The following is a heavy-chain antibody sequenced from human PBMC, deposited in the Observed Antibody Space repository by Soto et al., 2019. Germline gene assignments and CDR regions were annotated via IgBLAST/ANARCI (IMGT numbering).Heavy chain of an antibody. J-gene: IGHJ6*03. CDR2: ISSSSSYT. CDR1: GFTFSDYY. D-gene: IGHD6-6*01. V-gene: IGHV3-11*06. Sequence: GGSLRLSCAASGFTFSDYYMSWIRQAPGKGLEWVSYISSSSSYTNYADSVKGRFTISRDNAKNSLYLQMNSLRAEDTAVYYCARDYSSSSGYYYYYMDAGGKGTTVTVS. CDR3: ARDYSSSSGYYYYYMDA.